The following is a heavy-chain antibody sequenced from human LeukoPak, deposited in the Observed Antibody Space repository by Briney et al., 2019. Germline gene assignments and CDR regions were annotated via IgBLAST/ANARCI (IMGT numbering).Heavy chain of an antibody. CDR3: ARDRYFDWPHAADY. CDR2: ISSSSSYI. Sequence: GGSLRLSCAASGFTFSSYSMNWVRRAPGKGLEWVSSISSSSSYIYYADSVKGRFTISRDNAKNSLYLQMNSLRAEDTAVYYCARDRYFDWPHAADYWAREPWSPSPQ. CDR1: GFTFSSYS. D-gene: IGHD3-9*01. J-gene: IGHJ4*02. V-gene: IGHV3-21*01.